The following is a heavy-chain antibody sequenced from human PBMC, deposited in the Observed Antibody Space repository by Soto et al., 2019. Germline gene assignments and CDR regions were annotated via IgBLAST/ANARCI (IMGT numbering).Heavy chain of an antibody. D-gene: IGHD3-22*01. J-gene: IGHJ4*02. CDR1: GFTFGDYA. V-gene: IGHV3-49*03. CDR2: IRSKAYGGTT. CDR3: TRDAYDSSRYPIVY. Sequence: GGSLRLACTASGFTFGDYAMSWFRQAPGKGLEWVGFIRSKAYGGTTEYAASVKGRFTISRDDSKSIAYLQMNSLKTEDTAVYYCTRDAYDSSRYPIVYWGQGTLVTVSS.